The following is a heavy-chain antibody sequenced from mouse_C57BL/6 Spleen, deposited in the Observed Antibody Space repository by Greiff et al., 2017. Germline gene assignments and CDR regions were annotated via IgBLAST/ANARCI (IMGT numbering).Heavy chain of an antibody. V-gene: IGHV1-82*01. D-gene: IGHD2-10*01. CDR1: GYAFSSSW. Sequence: VQLQQSGPELVKPGASVKISCKASGYAFSSSWMNWVKQRPGKGLEWIGRIYPGDGDTNYNGKFKGKATLTADKSSSTAYMQLSSLTSEDSAVYFCARTLLGAMDDWGQGTSVTVSS. CDR3: ARTLLGAMDD. J-gene: IGHJ4*01. CDR2: IYPGDGDT.